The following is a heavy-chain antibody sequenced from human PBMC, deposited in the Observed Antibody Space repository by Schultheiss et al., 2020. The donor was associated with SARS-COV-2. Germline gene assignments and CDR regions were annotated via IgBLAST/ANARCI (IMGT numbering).Heavy chain of an antibody. D-gene: IGHD3-16*02. CDR1: GGSFSGYY. V-gene: IGHV4-34*01. CDR3: ARGHYDYIWGSYRITYFQH. CDR2: INHSGST. J-gene: IGHJ1*01. Sequence: SETLSLTCAVYGGSFSGYYWSWIRQPPGKGLEWIGEINHSGSTNYNPSLKSRDTISVDTSKNQFSLKLSSVTAADTAVYYCARGHYDYIWGSYRITYFQHWGQGTLVTVSS.